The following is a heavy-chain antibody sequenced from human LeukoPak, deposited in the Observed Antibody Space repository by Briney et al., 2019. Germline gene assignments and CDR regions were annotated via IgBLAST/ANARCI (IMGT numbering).Heavy chain of an antibody. V-gene: IGHV4-39*01. D-gene: IGHD3-22*01. J-gene: IGHJ4*02. CDR1: GGSISGSTYH. Sequence: SETLSLTCTVSGGSISGSTYHWGWIRQPPGKGLEWIGIIYPNGATYYNPSLKSRVTISVDTSKNQFSLKLSSVTATDTAVYFCARQNSSGLDSWGQGTLVTVSS. CDR2: IYPNGAT. CDR3: ARQNSSGLDS.